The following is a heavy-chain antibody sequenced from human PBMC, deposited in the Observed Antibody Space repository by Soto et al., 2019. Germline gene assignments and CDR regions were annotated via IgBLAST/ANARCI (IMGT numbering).Heavy chain of an antibody. J-gene: IGHJ4*02. V-gene: IGHV1-69*02. Sequence: SVKVSCKASGGTFSSYTISWVRQAPGQGLEWMGRIIPILGIANYAQKFQGRVTITADKSTSTAYMELSSLRSEDTAVYYCATMVPYDFWSGYLDYWGQGSLVTVSS. CDR3: ATMVPYDFWSGYLDY. CDR1: GGTFSSYT. D-gene: IGHD3-3*01. CDR2: IIPILGIA.